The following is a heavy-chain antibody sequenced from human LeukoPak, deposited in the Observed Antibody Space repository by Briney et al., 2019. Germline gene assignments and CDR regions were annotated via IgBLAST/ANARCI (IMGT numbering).Heavy chain of an antibody. CDR2: IWYDGSNK. V-gene: IGHV3-33*03. J-gene: IGHJ4*02. Sequence: GRSLRLSCAASGFTFSSYGMHWVRQAPGKGLEWVAVIWYDGSNKYYADSVKGRFTISRDNAKNSLYLQMNSLRAEDTAIYYCTRVGYIDEGIDYWGQGTLVTVSS. CDR3: TRVGYIDEGIDY. CDR1: GFTFSSYG. D-gene: IGHD5-24*01.